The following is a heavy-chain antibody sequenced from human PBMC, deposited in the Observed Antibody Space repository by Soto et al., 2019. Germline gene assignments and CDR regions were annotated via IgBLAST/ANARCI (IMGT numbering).Heavy chain of an antibody. J-gene: IGHJ6*02. CDR1: GFTFDDYA. V-gene: IGHV3-9*01. D-gene: IGHD3-10*01. CDR3: AKDRYDYYGSESNYGMDV. CDR2: ISWNSGSM. Sequence: GGSLRLSCAASGFTFDDYAMHWVRQAPGKGLEWASGISWNSGSMGYADSVKGRFTISRDNVKSSLYLQMNSLRAEDTALYYCAKDRYDYYGSESNYGMDVWGQGTTVTVSS.